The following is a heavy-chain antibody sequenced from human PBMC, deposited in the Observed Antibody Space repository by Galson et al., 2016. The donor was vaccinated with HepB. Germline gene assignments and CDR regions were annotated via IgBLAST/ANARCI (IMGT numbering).Heavy chain of an antibody. CDR1: GFIFSNYG. D-gene: IGHD2-2*01. CDR2: ISYDGSFK. CDR3: ANMKRTSPYCSGTNCFSRLWGPPFDY. V-gene: IGHV3-30*18. J-gene: IGHJ4*02. Sequence: SLRLSCAASGFIFSNYGMHWVRQAPGKGLEWVAVISYDGSFKYYADAVNGRFTISRDNSRGTLYLQMNSLRTEDTAVYYCANMKRTSPYCSGTNCFSRLWGPPFDYWGQGTLVTISS.